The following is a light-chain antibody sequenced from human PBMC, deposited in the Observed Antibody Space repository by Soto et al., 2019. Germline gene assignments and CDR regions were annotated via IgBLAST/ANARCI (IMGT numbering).Light chain of an antibody. CDR3: CSYAGSSTYV. V-gene: IGLV2-23*01. CDR1: SRDVGSYNL. Sequence: QSALTQPASVSGSPGQSITIFCPGTSRDVGSYNLVSWYQQHPGKAPKLRIYGGSKRPSGVSNRFSGSKSGNTPSLTISGLQAGDEADYYCCSYAGSSTYVFGTGTKVTV. J-gene: IGLJ1*01. CDR2: GGS.